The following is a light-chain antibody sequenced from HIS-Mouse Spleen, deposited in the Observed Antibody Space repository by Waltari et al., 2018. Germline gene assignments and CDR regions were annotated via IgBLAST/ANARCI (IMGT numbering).Light chain of an antibody. V-gene: IGLV2-14*03. J-gene: IGLJ1*01. CDR3: SSYTSSSTHYV. CDR2: DVS. CDR1: SSYVGGYNY. Sequence: QSALTQPASVSGSPGQSITIPCPGTSSYVGGYNYVSWYQQHPGKAPKLMIYDVSNRPSGVSNRFSGSKSGNTASLTISGLQAEDEADYYCSSYTSSSTHYVFGTGTKVTVL.